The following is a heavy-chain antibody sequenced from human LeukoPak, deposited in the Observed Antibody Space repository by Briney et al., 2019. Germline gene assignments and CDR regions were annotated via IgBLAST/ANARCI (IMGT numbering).Heavy chain of an antibody. CDR3: ARGTVAGSGYSSSWLGGGYYYYYYMDV. V-gene: IGHV1-2*02. J-gene: IGHJ6*03. CDR1: GYTFTGYY. Sequence: GASVKVSCKASGYTFTGYYMHWVRQAPGQGLEWMGWINPNRGGTNYAQKFQGRVTMTRDTSISTAYMELSRLRSDDTAVYYCARGTVAGSGYSSSWLGGGYYYYYYMDVWGKGTTVTVSS. D-gene: IGHD6-13*01. CDR2: INPNRGGT.